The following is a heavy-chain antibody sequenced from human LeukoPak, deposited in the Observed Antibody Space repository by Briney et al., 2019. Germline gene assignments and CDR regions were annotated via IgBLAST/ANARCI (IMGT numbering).Heavy chain of an antibody. D-gene: IGHD3-10*01. J-gene: IGHJ4*02. CDR3: AREDGSGSYYNVGYFDY. V-gene: IGHV1-3*03. CDR2: INAGNGNT. Sequence: ASVKVSCKASGYTFTSYAMHWVRQAPGQRLEWMGWINAGNGNTKYSQEFQGRVTITGDTSASTAYMELSSLRSEDMAVYYCAREDGSGSYYNVGYFDYWGQGTLVTVSS. CDR1: GYTFTSYA.